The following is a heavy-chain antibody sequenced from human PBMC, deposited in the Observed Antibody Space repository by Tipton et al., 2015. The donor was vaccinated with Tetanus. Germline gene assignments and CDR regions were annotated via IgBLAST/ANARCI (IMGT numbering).Heavy chain of an antibody. V-gene: IGHV3-43*01. Sequence: SLRLSCAASGFLFDDYTMHWVRQVPGKGLEWVSLISWNGVRKYYADSVKGRFTISRDNSKNSLYLQLNSLRTEDTGLYYCAKDTSVSTEKGGTDVWGQGTTVTVYS. D-gene: IGHD1-14*01. CDR2: ISWNGVRK. J-gene: IGHJ6*02. CDR3: AKDTSVSTEKGGTDV. CDR1: GFLFDDYT.